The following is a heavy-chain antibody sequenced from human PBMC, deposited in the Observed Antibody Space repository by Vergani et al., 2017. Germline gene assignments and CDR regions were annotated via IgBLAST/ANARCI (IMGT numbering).Heavy chain of an antibody. D-gene: IGHD3-16*01. CDR1: GYTFTTYG. CDR2: SSAYNGNT. Sequence: QVQLVQSGAEVKKPGASVKVSCKASGYTFTTYGISWVRQAPGQGLEWMGWSSAYNGNTNYAQKLQGRVTMTTDISTSTAYMELRSLRSDDTAVYYCVRELGARRSLSFFDYWGQGTLVTVSS. J-gene: IGHJ4*02. V-gene: IGHV1-18*01. CDR3: VRELGARRSLSFFDY.